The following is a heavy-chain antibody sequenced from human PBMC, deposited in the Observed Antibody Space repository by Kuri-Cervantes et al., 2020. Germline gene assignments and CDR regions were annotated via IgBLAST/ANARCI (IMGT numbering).Heavy chain of an antibody. CDR1: GFTFSHYA. CDR2: ISRDGNNQ. CDR3: AKDMTSGGGYNSYYYYGMDV. D-gene: IGHD5-12*01. J-gene: IGHJ6*02. V-gene: IGHV3-30*04. Sequence: GGSLRLSCAASGFTFSHYAMHWVRQAPGKGLEWVAVISRDGNNQFYVDSVKGRFTISRDNAKNTLYLQMNSLRAEDTAVYYCAKDMTSGGGYNSYYYYGMDVWGQGTTVTVSS.